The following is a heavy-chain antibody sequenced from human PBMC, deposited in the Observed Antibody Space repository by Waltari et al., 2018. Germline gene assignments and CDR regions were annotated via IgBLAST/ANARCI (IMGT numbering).Heavy chain of an antibody. Sequence: EVQLVESGGGLVKPGGSLRLSCEASGFTFSGYSMNWVRQAPGKGLEWVSSISGDSRFIYYADSVNGRFIISSDDAKNSLYLQMNSLRVEDTAVYYCARDRRGYFDYWGPGTLVSVSS. CDR1: GFTFSGYS. D-gene: IGHD3-16*01. CDR3: ARDRRGYFDY. CDR2: ISGDSRFI. V-gene: IGHV3-21*01. J-gene: IGHJ4*02.